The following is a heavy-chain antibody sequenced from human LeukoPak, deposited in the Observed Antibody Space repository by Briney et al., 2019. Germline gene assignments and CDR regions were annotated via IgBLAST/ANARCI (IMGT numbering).Heavy chain of an antibody. D-gene: IGHD5-12*01. V-gene: IGHV3-48*04. Sequence: PGGSLRLSCEASGLTFSIYSMNWVRQAPGKGLEWVSYISTSSSTIYYADSVKGRFTISRDNAKNSLYLQMNSLRAEDTAVYYCARTDRQYSGGTEDYWGQGTLVTVSS. CDR1: GLTFSIYS. CDR2: ISTSSSTI. CDR3: ARTDRQYSGGTEDY. J-gene: IGHJ4*02.